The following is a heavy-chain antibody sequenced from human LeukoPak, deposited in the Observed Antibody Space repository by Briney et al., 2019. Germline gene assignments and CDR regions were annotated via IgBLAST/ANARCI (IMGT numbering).Heavy chain of an antibody. CDR2: INHSGRT. J-gene: IGHJ5*02. V-gene: IGHV4-34*01. CDR3: AREEGESYGDWFDP. Sequence: SQTLSLTCAVYGGSFSAYYWSWIRQPPGKGLECIGEINHSGRTNYNPSLKSRVTISVDTSKNQFSLKLSSVTAADTAVYYCAREEGESYGDWFDPWGQGTLVTVSS. D-gene: IGHD4-17*01. CDR1: GGSFSAYY.